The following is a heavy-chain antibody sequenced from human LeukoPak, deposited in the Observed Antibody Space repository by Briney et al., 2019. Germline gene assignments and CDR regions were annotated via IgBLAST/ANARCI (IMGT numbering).Heavy chain of an antibody. CDR1: GGSISSSSYC. V-gene: IGHV4-39*01. CDR3: ARQGVFIAAHLFDY. CDR2: IYYSGST. D-gene: IGHD6-6*01. Sequence: EPSETLSLTCTVSGGSISSSSYCWGWLRQPPGRGLEWIVSIYYSGSTDYNPSLKSRVTISVDTSKNQFSLKLSSVTAADTAVYYCARQGVFIAAHLFDYWGQGTLVTVSS. J-gene: IGHJ4*02.